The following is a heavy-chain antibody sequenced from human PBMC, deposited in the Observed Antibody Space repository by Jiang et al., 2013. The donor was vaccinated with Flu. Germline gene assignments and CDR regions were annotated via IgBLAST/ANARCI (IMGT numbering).Heavy chain of an antibody. D-gene: IGHD1-26*01. CDR3: ARDNGASYPLDY. CDR1: EFTVSTNY. J-gene: IGHJ4*02. CDR2: IYSGGST. Sequence: VQLVESGGGLVQPGGSLRLSCAASEFTVSTNYMSWVRQAPGKGLEWVSVIYSGGSTYYADSVKGRFTISRDNSKNTLYLQMNSLRAEDTAVYYCARDNGASYPLDYWGQGTLVTVSS. V-gene: IGHV3-66*01.